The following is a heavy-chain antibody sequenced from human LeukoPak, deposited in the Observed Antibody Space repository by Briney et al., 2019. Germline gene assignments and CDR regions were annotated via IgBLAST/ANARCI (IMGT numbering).Heavy chain of an antibody. Sequence: GASVKVSCKASGGTFSSYAISWVRQAPGQGLEWMGGIIPIFGTANYAQKFQGRVTITADESTRTAYMELSSLRSEDTAVYYCARGYSPSIRTTGNDYWGQGTLVTVPS. V-gene: IGHV1-69*13. CDR1: GGTFSSYA. J-gene: IGHJ4*02. D-gene: IGHD1-1*01. CDR2: IIPIFGTA. CDR3: ARGYSPSIRTTGNDY.